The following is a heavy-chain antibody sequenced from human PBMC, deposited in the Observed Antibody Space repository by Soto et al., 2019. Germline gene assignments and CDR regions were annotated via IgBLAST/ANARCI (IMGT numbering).Heavy chain of an antibody. CDR2: ISSSSSYT. V-gene: IGHV3-11*06. CDR1: GFTFSDYY. J-gene: IGHJ4*02. D-gene: IGHD6-13*01. Sequence: GGSLRLSCAASGFTFSDYYMSWIRQAPGKGLEWVSYISSSSSYTNYADSVKGRFTISRDNAKNSLYLQMNSLRDEDTAVYYCARDSSSWEYWGQGTLVTVSS. CDR3: ARDSSSWEY.